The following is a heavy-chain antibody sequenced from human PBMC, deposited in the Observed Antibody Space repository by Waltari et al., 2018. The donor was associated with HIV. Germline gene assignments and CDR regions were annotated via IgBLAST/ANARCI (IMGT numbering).Heavy chain of an antibody. Sequence: QVQLQESGPGLVKPSGTLSLTCAVSGGSIRSSNWWSWVRQPPGTGLEWIGEIYHSGSTNYNPSLKSRVTISVDKSKNQFSLKLSSVTAADTAVYYCARDGGRETGTANPYRSWFDPWGQGTLVTVSS. CDR3: ARDGGRETGTANPYRSWFDP. V-gene: IGHV4-4*02. J-gene: IGHJ5*02. D-gene: IGHD1-7*01. CDR1: GGSIRSSNW. CDR2: IYHSGST.